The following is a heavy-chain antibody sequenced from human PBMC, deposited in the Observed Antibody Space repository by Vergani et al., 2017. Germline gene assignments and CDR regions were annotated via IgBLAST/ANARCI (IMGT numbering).Heavy chain of an antibody. Sequence: QVQLQESGPGLVKPSQTLSLTCTVSGGSISSGSYYWSWIRQPAGKGLEWIGRIYTSGSTNYNPSLESRVTMSVDTSKNQFSLKLSSVTAADTAVYYCARDFVIHSNYYYYYMDVWGKGTTGTVSS. CDR2: IYTSGST. CDR3: ARDFVIHSNYYYYYMDV. J-gene: IGHJ6*03. CDR1: GGSISSGSYY. D-gene: IGHD2-15*01. V-gene: IGHV4-61*02.